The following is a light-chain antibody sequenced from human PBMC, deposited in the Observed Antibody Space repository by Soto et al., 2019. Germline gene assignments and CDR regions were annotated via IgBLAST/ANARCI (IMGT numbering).Light chain of an antibody. CDR2: GAS. V-gene: IGKV3-20*01. J-gene: IGKJ1*01. Sequence: EIVLTQSPGTLSLSPGERATLSCRASQSVSSSYLAWYQQKPGQAPRLLIYGASSRATGIPDRFSGSGSGTDFTLNISRLEPEDFGVYYCQQYGSSRGWTFGQGTKVEIK. CDR3: QQYGSSRGWT. CDR1: QSVSSSY.